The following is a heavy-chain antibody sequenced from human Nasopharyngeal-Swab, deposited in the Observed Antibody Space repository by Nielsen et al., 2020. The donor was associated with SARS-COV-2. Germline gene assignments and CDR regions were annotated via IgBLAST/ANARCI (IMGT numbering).Heavy chain of an antibody. CDR1: GFTFSSYA. V-gene: IGHV3-30-3*01. CDR2: ISYDGSNK. J-gene: IGHJ4*02. CDR3: ARDRMWFGELFYFDY. D-gene: IGHD3-10*01. Sequence: GGSLRLSCAASGFTFSSYAMHWVRQAPGKGLEWVAVISYDGSNKYYADSVKSRFTISRDNSKNTLYLQMNSLRAEDTAVYYCARDRMWFGELFYFDYWGQGTLVTVSS.